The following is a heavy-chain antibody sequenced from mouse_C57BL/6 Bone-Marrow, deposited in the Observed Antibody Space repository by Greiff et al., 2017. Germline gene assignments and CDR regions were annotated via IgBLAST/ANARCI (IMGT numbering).Heavy chain of an antibody. J-gene: IGHJ3*01. CDR3: APDGGSYPY. Sequence: VQLQQPGAELVRPGTSVKLSCKASGYTFTSYWMHWVKQRPGQGLEWIGVIDPSDSYTNYNQKFKGKATLTVDTSSSTAYMQLSSLTSEDSAVYYCAPDGGSYPYWGQGTLVTVSA. CDR2: IDPSDSYT. CDR1: GYTFTSYW. D-gene: IGHD1-1*02. V-gene: IGHV1-59*01.